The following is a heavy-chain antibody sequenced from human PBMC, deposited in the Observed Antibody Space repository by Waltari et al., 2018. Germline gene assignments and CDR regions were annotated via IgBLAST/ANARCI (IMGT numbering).Heavy chain of an antibody. V-gene: IGHV3-23*03. D-gene: IGHD1-26*01. CDR3: ARHQEGATVYGMDV. J-gene: IGHJ6*02. CDR1: GFTFSSYA. Sequence: EVQLLESGGGLVQPGGSLRLSCAASGFTFSSYAMSWVRQAPGKGLEWVSVIYSGGSSTYYADSVKGRFTISRDNSKNTLYLQMNSLRAEDTAVYYCARHQEGATVYGMDVWGQGTTVTVSS. CDR2: IYSGGSST.